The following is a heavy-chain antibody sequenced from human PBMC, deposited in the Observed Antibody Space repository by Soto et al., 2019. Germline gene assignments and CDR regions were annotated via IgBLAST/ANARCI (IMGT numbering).Heavy chain of an antibody. Sequence: SETLSLTCTVSAASFSKYYWTWIRQSPGKGLEWIGYIYFNGNTNYNPSLKRRVTMSIDTSKKQFSLNLSSVTAADTAVYYCASVTFGGIVLAHWGQGALVTVSS. CDR1: AASFSKYY. J-gene: IGHJ4*02. V-gene: IGHV4-59*01. D-gene: IGHD3-16*01. CDR2: IYFNGNT. CDR3: ASVTFGGIVLAH.